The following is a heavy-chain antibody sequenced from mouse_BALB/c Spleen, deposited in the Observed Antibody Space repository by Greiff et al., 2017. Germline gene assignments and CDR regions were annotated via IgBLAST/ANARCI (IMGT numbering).Heavy chain of an antibody. J-gene: IGHJ3*01. D-gene: IGHD2-4*01. CDR2: ISDGGSYT. V-gene: IGHV5-4*02. CDR1: GFTFSDYY. Sequence: EVQLVESGGGLVKPGGSLKLSCAASGFTFSDYYMYWVRQTPEKRLEWVATISDGGSYTYYPDSVKGRFTISRDNAKNNLYLQMSSLKSEDTAMYYCARRDYPAYWGQGTLVTVSA. CDR3: ARRDYPAY.